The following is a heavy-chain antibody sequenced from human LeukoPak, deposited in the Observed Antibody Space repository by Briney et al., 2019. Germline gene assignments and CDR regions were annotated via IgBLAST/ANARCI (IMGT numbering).Heavy chain of an antibody. J-gene: IGHJ4*02. CDR2: IYTSGST. D-gene: IGHD3-22*01. V-gene: IGHV4-4*07. CDR1: GGSISSYY. CDR3: ARDRYYYDSSGYPFDY. Sequence: PSETLSLTCTVSGGSISSYYWSWIRQPAGKGLEWIGRIYTSGSTNYNPSLKSRVAMSVDTSKNQFSLKLSSVTAADTAVYYCARDRYYYDSSGYPFDYWGQGTLVTVSS.